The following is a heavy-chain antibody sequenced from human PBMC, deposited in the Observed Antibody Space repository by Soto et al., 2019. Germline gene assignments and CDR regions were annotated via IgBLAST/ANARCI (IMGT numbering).Heavy chain of an antibody. D-gene: IGHD6-13*01. CDR1: GVSFSTYG. CDR2: IWHDGIYK. Sequence: QVQLVESGGGVVQPGRSLRLSCVASGVSFSTYGMHWVRQAPGKGLEWVAPIWHDGIYKFHADAVKGRFATSRDNSVNPLYLQMTSVTVEDMAMYYCATDGGVGYGSSWGACWCQGTLVTVSS. CDR3: ATDGGVGYGSSWGAC. J-gene: IGHJ4*02. V-gene: IGHV3-33*01.